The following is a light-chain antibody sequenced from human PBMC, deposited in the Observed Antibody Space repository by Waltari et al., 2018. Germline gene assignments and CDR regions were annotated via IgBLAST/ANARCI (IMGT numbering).Light chain of an antibody. CDR1: SGHSHNV. CDR3: QTGGHGTWV. J-gene: IGLJ3*02. Sequence: QLVLTQSPSASASLGASVKLTCILSSGHSHNVIAWQQQQPEKGPRYLMKVDSDGRHSKGDEIPDRFSGSSSGAERYLTISSLQSEDEADYYCQTGGHGTWVFGGGTKLTVL. CDR2: VDSDGRH. V-gene: IGLV4-69*01.